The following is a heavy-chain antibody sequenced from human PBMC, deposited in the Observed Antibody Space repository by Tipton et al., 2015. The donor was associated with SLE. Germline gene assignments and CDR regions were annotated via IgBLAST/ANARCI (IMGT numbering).Heavy chain of an antibody. CDR2: IYYSGST. V-gene: IGHV4-39*06. D-gene: IGHD3-16*01. J-gene: IGHJ4*02. CDR3: ARGRSGGFDY. CDR1: GGSISSSSYY. Sequence: LRLSCTLSGGSISSSSYYWGWIRQPPGKGLEWIGSIYYSGSTNYNPSLKSRVTISVDTSKNQFPLKLSSVTAADTAVYYCARGRSGGFDYWGQGTLVTVSS.